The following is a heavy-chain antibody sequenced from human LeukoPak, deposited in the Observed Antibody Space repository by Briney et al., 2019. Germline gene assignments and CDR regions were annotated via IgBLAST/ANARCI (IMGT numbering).Heavy chain of an antibody. Sequence: GGSLRLSCAASGFTFSSDWMSWVRQAPGKGLEWVAHIKQDGSEKYYVDSVNGRFTISRDNAKTSLNLQMNSLRAEDTAVYYCARDRCSSTSRYVGGHYYYYYMDVWGKGTTVTVSS. V-gene: IGHV3-7*01. CDR1: GFTFSSDW. CDR2: IKQDGSEK. D-gene: IGHD2-2*01. J-gene: IGHJ6*03. CDR3: ARDRCSSTSRYVGGHYYYYYMDV.